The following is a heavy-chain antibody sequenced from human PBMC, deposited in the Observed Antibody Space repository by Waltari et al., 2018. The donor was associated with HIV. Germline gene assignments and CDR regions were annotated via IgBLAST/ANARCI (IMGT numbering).Heavy chain of an antibody. J-gene: IGHJ4*02. V-gene: IGHV3-66*01. CDR2: IYSGGSK. D-gene: IGHD1-26*01. CDR1: GFTVSSNY. CDR3: ARDGVGEGLFDY. Sequence: EVQLVESGGGLVQPGGSLRLSCAASGFTVSSNYMSWVRQAPGKGLEWVSVIYSGGSKYYADSVKVRFTISRDNSKNTLYLQMNSLRAEDTAVYYCARDGVGEGLFDYWGQGTLVTVSS.